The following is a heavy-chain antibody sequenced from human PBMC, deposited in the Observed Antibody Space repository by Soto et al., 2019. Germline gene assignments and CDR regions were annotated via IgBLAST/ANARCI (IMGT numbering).Heavy chain of an antibody. V-gene: IGHV5-51*01. CDR2: IYPGDSDT. CDR1: GYSFTSYW. Sequence: GESLKISCKGSGYSFTSYWIGWVRQMPGIGLEWMGIIYPGDSDTRYSPSFQGQVTISADKSTSTVYLQWSSLKASDTAIYYCARDFDSSGYLAYYFDYWGQGTLVTVSS. D-gene: IGHD3-22*01. CDR3: ARDFDSSGYLAYYFDY. J-gene: IGHJ4*02.